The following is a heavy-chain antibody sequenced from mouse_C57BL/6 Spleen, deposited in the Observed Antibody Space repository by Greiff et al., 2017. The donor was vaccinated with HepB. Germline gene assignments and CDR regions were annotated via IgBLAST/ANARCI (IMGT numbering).Heavy chain of an antibody. Sequence: QVQLQQSGAELARPGASVKLSCKASGYTFTSYGISWVKQRTGQGLEWIGEIYPRSGNTYYNEKFKGKATLTADKSSSTAYMELRSLTSEDSAVHFCARDAHYDYDGTWFAYWGQGTLVTVSA. CDR1: GYTFTSYG. J-gene: IGHJ3*01. CDR2: IYPRSGNT. CDR3: ARDAHYDYDGTWFAY. D-gene: IGHD2-4*01. V-gene: IGHV1-81*01.